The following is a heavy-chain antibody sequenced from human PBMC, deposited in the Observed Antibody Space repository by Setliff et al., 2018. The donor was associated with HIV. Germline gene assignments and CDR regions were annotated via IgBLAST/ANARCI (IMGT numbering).Heavy chain of an antibody. CDR1: GFTFSTYG. CDR3: AKLYYYDSSGYGGVSTDS. D-gene: IGHD3-22*01. CDR2: IRYGGSNK. V-gene: IGHV3-30*02. Sequence: GGSLRLSCAASGFTFSTYGMHWVRQAPGKGLEWVAFIRYGGSNKYYADSVKGRFTISRDNSKNTLHLQMNSLRAEDTALYYCAKLYYYDSSGYGGVSTDSWGQGTLVTVSS. J-gene: IGHJ4*02.